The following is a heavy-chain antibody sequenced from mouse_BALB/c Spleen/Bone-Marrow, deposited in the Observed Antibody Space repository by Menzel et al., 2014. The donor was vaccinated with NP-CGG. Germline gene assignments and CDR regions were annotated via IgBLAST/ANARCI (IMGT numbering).Heavy chain of an antibody. J-gene: IGHJ3*01. CDR2: ISTYSGNT. CDR3: ASPIYYGNYEGFAY. Sequence: LVESGPELVRPGVSVKISCKGSGYTFTDYATHWVKRSHAKSLEWIGVISTYSGNTNYNQKFKGKATMTVDKSSSTAYMELARLTSEDSAIYYCASPIYYGNYEGFAYWGQGTLVTVSA. D-gene: IGHD2-1*01. CDR1: GYTFTDYA. V-gene: IGHV1-67*01.